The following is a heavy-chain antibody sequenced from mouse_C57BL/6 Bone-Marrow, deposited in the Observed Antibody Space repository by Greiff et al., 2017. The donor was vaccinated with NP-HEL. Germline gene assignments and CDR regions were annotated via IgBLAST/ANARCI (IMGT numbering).Heavy chain of an antibody. Sequence: EVQLQESGGGLVKPGGSLKLSCAASGFTFSSYAMSWVRQTPEKRLEWVATISDGGSYTYYPDNVKGRFTISRDNAKNNLYLQMSHLKSEDTAMYYCASWNWYFDVWGTGTTVTVSS. V-gene: IGHV5-4*01. J-gene: IGHJ1*03. CDR3: ASWNWYFDV. CDR1: GFTFSSYA. CDR2: ISDGGSYT.